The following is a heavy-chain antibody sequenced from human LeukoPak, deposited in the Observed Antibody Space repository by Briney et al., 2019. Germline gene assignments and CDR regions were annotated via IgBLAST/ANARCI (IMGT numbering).Heavy chain of an antibody. CDR3: ARRLWLTGYYTAFGP. CDR1: GGSISSGGYS. V-gene: IGHV4-30-2*01. J-gene: IGHJ5*02. D-gene: IGHD3-9*01. Sequence: SQTLSLTCAVSGGSISSGGYSWSWIQQPPGKGLEWIGYIYHSGSTYYNPSLKSRVTISVDRSKNQFSLKLSSVTAADTAVYYCARRLWLTGYYTAFGPWGQGTLVTVSS. CDR2: IYHSGST.